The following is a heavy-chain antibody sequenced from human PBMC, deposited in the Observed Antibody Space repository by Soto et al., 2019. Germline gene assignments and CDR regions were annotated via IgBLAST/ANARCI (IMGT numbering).Heavy chain of an antibody. J-gene: IGHJ6*02. CDR1: GYTLTNYG. CDR3: ASGGGDRYSGYDSHYYGMDV. Sequence: ASVKVSCKASGYTLTNYGVTWVRQAPGQGLEWLGRVTPYKADTNSAQNLQGRVTMATDTSTNTAYLELSSLRSEDTAVYYCASGGGDRYSGYDSHYYGMDVWGQGTTVTVSS. V-gene: IGHV1-18*04. D-gene: IGHD5-12*01. CDR2: VTPYKADT.